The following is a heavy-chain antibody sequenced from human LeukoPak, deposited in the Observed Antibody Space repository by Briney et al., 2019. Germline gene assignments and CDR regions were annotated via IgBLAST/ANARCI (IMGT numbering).Heavy chain of an antibody. Sequence: ASVKASCKASGGTFSSYAISWVRQAPGQGLEWMGRIIPILGIANYAQKFQGRVTITADKSTSTAYMELSSLRSEDTAVYYCARGGYYYDSSGRDFDYWGQGTLVTVSS. CDR2: IIPILGIA. CDR1: GGTFSSYA. CDR3: ARGGYYYDSSGRDFDY. D-gene: IGHD3-22*01. J-gene: IGHJ4*02. V-gene: IGHV1-69*04.